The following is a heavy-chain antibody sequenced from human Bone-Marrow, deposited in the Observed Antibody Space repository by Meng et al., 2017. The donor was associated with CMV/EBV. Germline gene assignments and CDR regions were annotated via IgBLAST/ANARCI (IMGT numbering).Heavy chain of an antibody. Sequence: EPLSLTCAASGFTVSSNYMSWVRQAPGKGLEWVSVIYSGGSTYYADSVKGRFTISRDNSKNTLYLQMNSLRAEDTAVYYCARDPYSSGSTHWGQGTLVTVSS. CDR1: GFTVSSNY. V-gene: IGHV3-66*02. J-gene: IGHJ4*02. CDR3: ARDPYSSGSTH. CDR2: IYSGGST. D-gene: IGHD6-19*01.